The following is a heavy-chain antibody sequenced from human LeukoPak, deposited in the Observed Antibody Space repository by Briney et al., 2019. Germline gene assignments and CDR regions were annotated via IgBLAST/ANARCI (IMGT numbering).Heavy chain of an antibody. CDR2: VGANGGST. Sequence: GGSLRLSCAASGVTFSSYAMGWVRQAPGKGLEWVAAVGANGGSTHHAGSVKGRFTISRDNSKNTLYLQMNSLRAEDTAVYYCAKLYGSGTYYNLFDYWGQGTLVTVSS. J-gene: IGHJ4*02. CDR3: AKLYGSGTYYNLFDY. CDR1: GVTFSSYA. D-gene: IGHD3-10*01. V-gene: IGHV3-23*01.